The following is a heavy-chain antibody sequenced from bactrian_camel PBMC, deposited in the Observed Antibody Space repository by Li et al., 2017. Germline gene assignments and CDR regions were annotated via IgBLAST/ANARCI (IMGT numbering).Heavy chain of an antibody. CDR1: GLNFDEHA. CDR2: TDRAGRGT. Sequence: VQLVESGGGLVQPGGSLRLSCTASGLNFDEHAMGWFRQGPGKEREGVAGTDRAGRGTYYADSVKGRFTISEDYAENTLYLQLNSLKTEDTAMYFCSSLYNRYWGQGTQVTVS. J-gene: IGHJ4*01. V-gene: IGHV3S61*01. CDR3: SSLYNRY.